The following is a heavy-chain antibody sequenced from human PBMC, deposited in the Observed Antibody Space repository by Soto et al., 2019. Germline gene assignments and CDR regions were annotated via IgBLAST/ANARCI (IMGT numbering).Heavy chain of an antibody. Sequence: PSETLSLTCTVSGGSISSGGYYWSWIRQHPGKGLEWIGYIYYSGSTYYNPSLKSRVTILVDTSYNQFSLKVSSVTAADTAVYYCARAGIQLATVTYFDYWGQGTPVTVS. CDR3: ARAGIQLATVTYFDY. CDR2: IYYSGST. CDR1: GGSISSGGYY. V-gene: IGHV4-31*03. J-gene: IGHJ4*02. D-gene: IGHD4-4*01.